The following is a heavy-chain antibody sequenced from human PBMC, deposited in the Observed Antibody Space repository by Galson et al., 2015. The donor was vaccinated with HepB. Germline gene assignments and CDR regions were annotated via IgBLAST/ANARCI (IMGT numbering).Heavy chain of an antibody. J-gene: IGHJ4*02. CDR1: GYTFTSYA. D-gene: IGHD6-19*01. Sequence: SVKVSCKASGYTFTSYAMHWVRQAPGQRLEWMGWINAGNGNTKYSQKFQGRVTITRDTSASTAYMELSSLRSEDTAVYYCARDGLIAGDLYSGGWYRMYYFDYWGQGTLVTVSS. CDR2: INAGNGNT. V-gene: IGHV1-3*01. CDR3: ARDGLIAGDLYSGGWYRMYYFDY.